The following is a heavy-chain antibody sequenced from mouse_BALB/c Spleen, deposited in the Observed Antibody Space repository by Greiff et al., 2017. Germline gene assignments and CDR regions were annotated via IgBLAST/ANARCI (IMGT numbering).Heavy chain of an antibody. V-gene: IGHV3-6*02. CDR2: ISYDGSN. CDR1: GYSITSGYY. CDR3: ARRTATDYAMDY. J-gene: IGHJ4*01. Sequence: EVQVVESGPGLVKPSQSLSITCSVTGYSITSGYYWNWIRQFPGNKLEWMGYISYDGSNNYNPSLTDRISITRDTSKNQFFLKLNSVTTEDTATYYCARRTATDYAMDYWGQGTSVTVSS. D-gene: IGHD1-2*01.